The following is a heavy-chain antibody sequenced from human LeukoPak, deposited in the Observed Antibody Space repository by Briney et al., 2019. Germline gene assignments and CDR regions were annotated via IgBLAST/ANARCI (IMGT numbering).Heavy chain of an antibody. CDR1: GYTFTSYY. CDR3: ARAGYDFWSGFGWPSRDHGFGP. V-gene: IGHV1-46*01. CDR2: INPSGGST. D-gene: IGHD3-3*01. J-gene: IGHJ5*02. Sequence: ASVKVSCKASGYTFTSYYMHWVRQAPGQGLEWMGIINPSGGSTSYAQKFQGRVTMTRDTSTSTVYMELSSLRSEDTAVYYCARAGYDFWSGFGWPSRDHGFGPWGQGTLVTVSS.